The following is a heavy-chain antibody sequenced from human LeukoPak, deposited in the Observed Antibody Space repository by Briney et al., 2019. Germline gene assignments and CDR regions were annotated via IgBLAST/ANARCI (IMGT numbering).Heavy chain of an antibody. V-gene: IGHV4-59*01. D-gene: IGHD3-16*01. CDR3: TRGAGWLIDY. CDR2: IHNSGTS. Sequence: SETLSLTCTVSDDSISDYYRGWIRQPPGKGLEWIGYIHNSGTSTYNLSLKSRVTISADTSKDQFSLKLNSMTTADTAVYYCTRGAGWLIDYWGQGILVTVSS. J-gene: IGHJ4*02. CDR1: DDSISDYY.